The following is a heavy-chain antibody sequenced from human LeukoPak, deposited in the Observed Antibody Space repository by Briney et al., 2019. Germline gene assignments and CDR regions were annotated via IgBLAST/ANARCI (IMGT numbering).Heavy chain of an antibody. CDR2: IYYSGST. D-gene: IGHD2-15*01. J-gene: IGHJ4*02. CDR1: GGSISSSSYY. V-gene: IGHV4-39*01. CDR3: ARGNCSGGSCLADSPFDY. Sequence: SETLSLTCTVSGGSISSSSYYWGWIRQPPGKGLEWIGSIYYSGSTYYNPSLKGRVTISVDTSKNQFSLKLSSVTAADTAVYYCARGNCSGGSCLADSPFDYWGQGTLVTVSS.